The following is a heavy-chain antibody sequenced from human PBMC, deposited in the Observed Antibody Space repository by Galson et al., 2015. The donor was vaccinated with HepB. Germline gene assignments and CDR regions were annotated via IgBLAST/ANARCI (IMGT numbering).Heavy chain of an antibody. V-gene: IGHV1-18*04. CDR2: INAYNGNT. Sequence: SVKVSCKASGYTFTSYGISWVRRAPGQGLEWMGWINAYNGNTNYAQKFQGRVAMTTDTSTNTAYMELRSLRSDDTAVYYCVRDRYFDWGNPEFDYWGQGTLVTVSS. D-gene: IGHD3-9*01. J-gene: IGHJ4*02. CDR1: GYTFTSYG. CDR3: VRDRYFDWGNPEFDY.